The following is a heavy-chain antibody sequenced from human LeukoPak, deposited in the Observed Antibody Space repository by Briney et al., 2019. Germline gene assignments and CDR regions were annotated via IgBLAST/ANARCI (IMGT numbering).Heavy chain of an antibody. CDR3: ARRGYSQGCRDCGYYFDY. CDR1: GGSISSNNW. Sequence: SETLSLTCAVSGGSISSNNWWSWVRQPPGRGLEWIGKIYHSGSTNYNPSLKSRVTISVDTSKNQFSLKLNSVTAADTAVYYCARRGYSQGCRDCGYYFDYWGQGTLVTVSS. V-gene: IGHV4-4*02. CDR2: IYHSGST. D-gene: IGHD5-18*01. J-gene: IGHJ4*02.